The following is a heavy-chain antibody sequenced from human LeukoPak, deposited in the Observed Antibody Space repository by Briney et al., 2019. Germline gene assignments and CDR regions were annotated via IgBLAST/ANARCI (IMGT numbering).Heavy chain of an antibody. CDR3: ARHHYYDSSGYFDY. CDR2: IYPGDADT. Sequence: GESLKISCKGSGYSFTSYWIGWARQIPGKGLEWMGIIYPGDADTRYSPSFQGQVTISADKSISTAYLQWSSLKASDTAMYYCARHHYYDSSGYFDYWGQGTLVTVSS. D-gene: IGHD3-22*01. CDR1: GYSFTSYW. V-gene: IGHV5-51*01. J-gene: IGHJ4*02.